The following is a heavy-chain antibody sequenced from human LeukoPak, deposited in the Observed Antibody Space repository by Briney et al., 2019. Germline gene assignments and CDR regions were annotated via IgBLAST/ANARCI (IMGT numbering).Heavy chain of an antibody. CDR3: ASYGPGYNWFGP. CDR1: GYTFTDYY. CDR2: MHPNSGAT. J-gene: IGHJ5*02. V-gene: IGHV1-2*02. Sequence: GASVTVSCKSSGYTFTDYYVQWVRQAPGQGLEWLGWMHPNSGATNYAQKFQGRVTMTRDTSISTAYVELSRLTSDDTAVYYCASYGPGYNWFGPWGQGTLVTVSS. D-gene: IGHD3-10*01.